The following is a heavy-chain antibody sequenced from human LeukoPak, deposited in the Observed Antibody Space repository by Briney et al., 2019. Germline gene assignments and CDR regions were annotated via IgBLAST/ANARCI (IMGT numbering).Heavy chain of an antibody. Sequence: LGESLKISCKGSGYSFTSYWIGWVRQMPGKGLGWMGIIYPGDSDTRYSPSFQGQVTISADKSISTAYLQWSSLKASDTAMYYCARRPLAGYGSGWYYFDYWGQGTLVTVSS. CDR2: IYPGDSDT. CDR1: GYSFTSYW. D-gene: IGHD6-19*01. CDR3: ARRPLAGYGSGWYYFDY. J-gene: IGHJ4*02. V-gene: IGHV5-51*01.